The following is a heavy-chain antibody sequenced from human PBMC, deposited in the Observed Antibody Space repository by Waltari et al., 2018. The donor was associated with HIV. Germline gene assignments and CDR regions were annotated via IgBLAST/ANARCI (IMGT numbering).Heavy chain of an antibody. CDR2: IIPIIGTA. Sequence: QVQLVQSGAEVKKPGSSVKVSCKASGGTFSSYAISWVRQAPGQGLEWMGGIIPIIGTANDAPKFQGRVTITADESTSTAYMELSSLRSDDTAVYYCARDQGIAVAGAFDYWGQGTLVTVSS. V-gene: IGHV1-69*01. CDR1: GGTFSSYA. J-gene: IGHJ4*02. CDR3: ARDQGIAVAGAFDY. D-gene: IGHD6-19*01.